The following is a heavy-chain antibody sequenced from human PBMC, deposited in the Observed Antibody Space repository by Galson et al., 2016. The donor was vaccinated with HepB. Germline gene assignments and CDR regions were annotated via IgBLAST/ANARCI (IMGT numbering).Heavy chain of an antibody. V-gene: IGHV3-23*01. D-gene: IGHD6-13*01. CDR3: ARCERYGSGWYGKNDY. CDR2: GYGGGGGP. Sequence: SLRLSCAAPGFTFSSYAMTWVRQAPGKGLEWVSAGYGGGGGPHYADSVKGRFTMSRDISRNTLYLQMNSLRAEDTAVYYCARCERYGSGWYGKNDYWGQGTLVTVSS. J-gene: IGHJ4*02. CDR1: GFTFSSYA.